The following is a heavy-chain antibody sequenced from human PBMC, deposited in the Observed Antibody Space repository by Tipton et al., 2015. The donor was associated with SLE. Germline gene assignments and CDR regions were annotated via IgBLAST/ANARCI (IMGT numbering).Heavy chain of an antibody. CDR1: GGSISSNGHY. V-gene: IGHV4-31*03. CDR3: AREKRGCSIDY. D-gene: IGHD1-26*01. J-gene: IGHJ4*02. Sequence: TLSLTCSVSGGSISSNGHYWSWLRQHPGKGLEWIGYIYDSGNTYYNPSLKSRVTISVDTSKNQFSLKLSSVTAADTAMYHCAREKRGCSIDYWGQRSLVTVSS. CDR2: IYDSGNT.